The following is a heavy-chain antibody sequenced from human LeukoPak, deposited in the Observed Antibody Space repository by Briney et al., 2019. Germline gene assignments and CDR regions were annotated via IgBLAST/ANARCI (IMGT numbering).Heavy chain of an antibody. V-gene: IGHV3-23*01. D-gene: IGHD2-2*02. CDR1: GFTLSSYA. J-gene: IGHJ4*02. Sequence: GGSLRLSCAASGFTLSSYAMSWVRQAPGKGLEWVSAISGSGGSTYYADSVKGRFTISRDNSKNTLYLQMNSLRAEDTAVYYCAKAYGYQLLYRFDYWGQGTLVTVSS. CDR2: ISGSGGST. CDR3: AKAYGYQLLYRFDY.